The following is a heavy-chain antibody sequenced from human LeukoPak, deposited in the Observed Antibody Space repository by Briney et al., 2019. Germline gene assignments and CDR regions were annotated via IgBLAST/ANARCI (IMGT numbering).Heavy chain of an antibody. CDR3: AKDDRRLGSGYLN. D-gene: IGHD3-22*01. V-gene: IGHV3-23*01. CDR1: GFTFSSYA. Sequence: PGGSLRLSCAASGFTFSSYAMSWVRQAPGKGLEWVSAICGSGGSTYYADSVKGRFTISRDNSKNTLYLQMNSLRAEDTAVYYCAKDDRRLGSGYLNWGQGTLVTVSS. J-gene: IGHJ4*02. CDR2: ICGSGGST.